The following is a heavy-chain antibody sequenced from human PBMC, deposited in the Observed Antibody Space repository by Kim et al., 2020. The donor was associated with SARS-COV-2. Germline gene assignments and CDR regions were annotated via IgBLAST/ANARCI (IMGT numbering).Heavy chain of an antibody. Sequence: SETLSLTCAVSGGSISSSNWWSWVRQPPGKGLEWIGEIYHSGSTNYNPSLKSRVTISVDKSKNQFSLKLSSVTAADTAVYYCARALETYDYVWGSYRPRLGWFDPWGQGTLVTVSS. V-gene: IGHV4-4*02. D-gene: IGHD3-16*02. CDR3: ARALETYDYVWGSYRPRLGWFDP. J-gene: IGHJ5*02. CDR2: IYHSGST. CDR1: GGSISSSNW.